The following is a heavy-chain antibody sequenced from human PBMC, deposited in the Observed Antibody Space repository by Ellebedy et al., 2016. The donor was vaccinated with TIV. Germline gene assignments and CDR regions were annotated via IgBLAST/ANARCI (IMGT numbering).Heavy chain of an antibody. CDR2: IYPGDSDT. D-gene: IGHD3-10*01. V-gene: IGHV5-51*01. Sequence: GESLKISCKGSGYSFTSYWIGWVRQMPGKGLEWMGIIYPGDSDTRYSPSFQGQVTISADKSISTAYLQWSSLKASDAAIYYCARTRGVRGTNYGMDVWGQGTTVTVSS. J-gene: IGHJ6*02. CDR1: GYSFTSYW. CDR3: ARTRGVRGTNYGMDV.